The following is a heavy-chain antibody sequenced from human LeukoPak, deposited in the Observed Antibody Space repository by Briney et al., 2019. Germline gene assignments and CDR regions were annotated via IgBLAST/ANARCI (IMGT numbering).Heavy chain of an antibody. CDR3: TRVWSIAAYYFDY. CDR2: IRSKAYGGTT. D-gene: IGHD6-6*01. Sequence: GGSLRLSCTASGFTFGDYAMSWVRQAPGKGLEWVGFIRSKAYGGTTEYAASVKGRFTISRDDSKSIAYLQMNSLKTEDTAVYYCTRVWSIAAYYFDYWGQGTLVTVSS. CDR1: GFTFGDYA. J-gene: IGHJ4*02. V-gene: IGHV3-49*04.